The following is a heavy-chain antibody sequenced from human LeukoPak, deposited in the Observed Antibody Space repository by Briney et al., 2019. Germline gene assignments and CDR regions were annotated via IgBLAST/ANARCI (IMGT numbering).Heavy chain of an antibody. V-gene: IGHV5-51*01. Sequence: NPGESLKISCKGSGYSFPNYWIAWVRQMPGKGLEWVGIIYPADSDTRYRPSFQGQVTISADKSISTAYLQWSSLKASDTAMYYCARLRWSSGPYGDYWGQGTLVTVSS. CDR3: ARLRWSSGPYGDY. J-gene: IGHJ4*02. CDR1: GYSFPNYW. CDR2: IYPADSDT. D-gene: IGHD6-19*01.